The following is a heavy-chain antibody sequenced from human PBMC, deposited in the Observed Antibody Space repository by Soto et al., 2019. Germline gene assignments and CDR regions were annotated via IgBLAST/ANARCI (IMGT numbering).Heavy chain of an antibody. CDR2: ISAYNGNT. Sequence: ASVKVSCKASGYTFTSYGISWVRQAPGQGLEWMGWISAYNGNTNYAQKLQGRVTMTTDTSTSTAYMELRSLRSDDTAVYYCVRDFWLEYRSGCLVYWGPGTLVTVFS. D-gene: IGHD6-19*01. CDR3: VRDFWLEYRSGCLVY. J-gene: IGHJ4*02. V-gene: IGHV1-18*01. CDR1: GYTFTSYG.